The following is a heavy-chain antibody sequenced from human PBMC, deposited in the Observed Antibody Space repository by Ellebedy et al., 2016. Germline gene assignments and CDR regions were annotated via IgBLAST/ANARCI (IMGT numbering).Heavy chain of an antibody. D-gene: IGHD6-13*01. CDR2: VYYSGST. CDR1: GGSISSDY. J-gene: IGHJ4*02. Sequence: SETLSLTCTVSGGSISSDYWSWIRQPPGKGLEWIGNVYYSGSTNYNPSLQSRVTISVDTSKNQFSLKLTSVTAADTAVYYCARSTAGHSSSSIGYWGQGSLVTVSS. V-gene: IGHV4-59*01. CDR3: ARSTAGHSSSSIGY.